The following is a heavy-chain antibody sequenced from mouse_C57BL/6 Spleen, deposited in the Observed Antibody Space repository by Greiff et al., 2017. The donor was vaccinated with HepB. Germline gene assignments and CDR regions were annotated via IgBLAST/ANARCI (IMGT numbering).Heavy chain of an antibody. CDR3: ARAMVTGWYFDV. V-gene: IGHV5-4*01. Sequence: EVQLVESGGGLVKPGGSLKLSCAASGFTFSSYAMSWVRQTPEKRLEWVATISDGGSYTYYPDNVKGRFTISRDNAKNNLYLQMSHLKSEDTAMYYCARAMVTGWYFDVWGTGTTVTVSS. CDR1: GFTFSSYA. J-gene: IGHJ1*03. CDR2: ISDGGSYT. D-gene: IGHD2-2*01.